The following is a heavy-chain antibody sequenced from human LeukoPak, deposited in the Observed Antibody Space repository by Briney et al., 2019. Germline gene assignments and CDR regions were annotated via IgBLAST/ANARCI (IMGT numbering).Heavy chain of an antibody. CDR2: ISSSGSTI. D-gene: IGHD3-3*02. Sequence: PGGSLRLSRAASGFTFSDYYMSWIRQAPGKGLEWVSYISSSGSTIYYADSVKGRFTISRDNAKNSLYLQMNSLRAEDTAVYYCARDHFWSGYSPLDYWGQGTLVTVSS. J-gene: IGHJ4*02. V-gene: IGHV3-11*01. CDR1: GFTFSDYY. CDR3: ARDHFWSGYSPLDY.